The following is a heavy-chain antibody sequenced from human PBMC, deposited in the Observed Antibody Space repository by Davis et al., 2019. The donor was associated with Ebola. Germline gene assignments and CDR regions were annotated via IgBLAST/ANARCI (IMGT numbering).Heavy chain of an antibody. CDR2: VKSKTDGGTT. CDR3: ATWSGAV. J-gene: IGHJ6*02. Sequence: GESLKISCAASGITFSNAWMSWVRQAPGKGLECVGRVKSKTDGGTTDYAAPVKGRFTISRDDSRNTLYLQMNSLQTEDTAVYYCATWSGAVWGQGTTVTVSS. CDR1: GITFSNAW. D-gene: IGHD3-10*01. V-gene: IGHV3-15*01.